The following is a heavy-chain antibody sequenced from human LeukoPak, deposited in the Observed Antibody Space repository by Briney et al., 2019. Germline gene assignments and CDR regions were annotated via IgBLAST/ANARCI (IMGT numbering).Heavy chain of an antibody. Sequence: SETLSLTCTVSGGSISSYYWSWIRQPPGKGLEWIGYIYYSGSTNYNPSLKSRVTISVDTSKNQFSLKLSSVTAADTAVYYCARVREGWRQLARGEFDYWGRGTLVTVSS. D-gene: IGHD6-13*01. CDR3: ARVREGWRQLARGEFDY. CDR1: GGSISSYY. CDR2: IYYSGST. V-gene: IGHV4-59*01. J-gene: IGHJ4*02.